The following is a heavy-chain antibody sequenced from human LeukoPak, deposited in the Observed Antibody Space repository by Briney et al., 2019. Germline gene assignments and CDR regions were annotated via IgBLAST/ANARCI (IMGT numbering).Heavy chain of an antibody. V-gene: IGHV3-23*01. CDR1: GFTLSNYA. D-gene: IGHD3-10*01. J-gene: IGHJ5*02. CDR3: AREGLLWFGELFKRGPFDP. CDR2: ISGIGSNT. Sequence: GGSLRLSRAASGFTLSNYAMSWVRQAPGKGLEGVSGISGIGSNTYYADSVKGRFTSSGDNSKNTLYLQMNSLRAEDTAVYYCAREGLLWFGELFKRGPFDPWGQGTLVTVSS.